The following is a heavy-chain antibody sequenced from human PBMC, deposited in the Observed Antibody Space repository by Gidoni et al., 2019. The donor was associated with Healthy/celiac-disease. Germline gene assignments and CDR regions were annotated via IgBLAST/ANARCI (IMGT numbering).Heavy chain of an antibody. V-gene: IGHV3-23*01. D-gene: IGHD3-3*01. Sequence: EVQLLESGGGLVQPGGSLRLSCAASGFTFSSYAMSWVRQAPGKGLEWVSAISGSGGSTYYADSVKGRFTISRDNSKNTLYLQMNSLRAEDTAVYYCAKVAQDYDFWSGYYNWFDPWGQGTLVTVSS. CDR3: AKVAQDYDFWSGYYNWFDP. J-gene: IGHJ5*02. CDR2: ISGSGGST. CDR1: GFTFSSYA.